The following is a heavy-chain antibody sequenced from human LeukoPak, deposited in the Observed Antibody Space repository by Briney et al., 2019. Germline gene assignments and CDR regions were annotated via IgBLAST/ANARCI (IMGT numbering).Heavy chain of an antibody. CDR3: ARSGYYGSGSFLNFDY. V-gene: IGHV4-30-2*01. D-gene: IGHD3-10*01. Sequence: SETLSLTCAVSGGSISTGGYSWSWIQQPPGKGLEWIGYIYYSGSTYYNPSLKSRVTISVDRSKNQFSLKLTSVTAADTAVYYCARSGYYGSGSFLNFDYWGQGTLVTVSS. J-gene: IGHJ4*02. CDR1: GGSISTGGYS. CDR2: IYYSGST.